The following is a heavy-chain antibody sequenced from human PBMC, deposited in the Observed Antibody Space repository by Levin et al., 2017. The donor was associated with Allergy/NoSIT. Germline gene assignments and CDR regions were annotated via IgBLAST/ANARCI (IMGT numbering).Heavy chain of an antibody. CDR2: ITSDGSSK. CDR3: AKGGDMDV. Sequence: SLKISCAASGFSFSTYGIHWVRQAPGKGLEWVALITSDGSSKFFADSVKGRFTISRDNSKNTLHLQMSSLRPEDTAVYYCAKGGDMDVWGQGTTVTVSS. V-gene: IGHV3-30*18. J-gene: IGHJ6*02. CDR1: GFSFSTYG. D-gene: IGHD3-10*01.